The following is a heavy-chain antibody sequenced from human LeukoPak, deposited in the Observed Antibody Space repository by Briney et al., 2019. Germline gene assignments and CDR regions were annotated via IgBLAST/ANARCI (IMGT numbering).Heavy chain of an antibody. J-gene: IGHJ6*02. D-gene: IGHD6-19*01. CDR2: ISAYNGNT. CDR3: ARETFIAVAATDQRGYYYYGMDV. V-gene: IGHV1-18*01. Sequence: ASVKVSCKASGYTFTSYGISWVRQAPGQGLEWMGWISAYNGNTNYAQKLQGRVTMTTDTSTSTAYMELRSLRSDDTAVYYCARETFIAVAATDQRGYYYYGMDVWGQGTTVTVSS. CDR1: GYTFTSYG.